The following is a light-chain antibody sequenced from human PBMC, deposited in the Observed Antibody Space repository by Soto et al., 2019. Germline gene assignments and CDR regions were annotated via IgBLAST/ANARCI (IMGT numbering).Light chain of an antibody. V-gene: IGKV3-15*01. CDR1: QSVSSN. Sequence: EIVMTQSPATLSVSPGERATLSCRASQSVSSNLAWYQQKPGQAPRLLIYGASTRATGIPARFSGSGSGTEFTLTISSLQSEDFAVYYCQQYNNWPPEYTVRQGTKLDIK. CDR3: QQYNNWPPEYT. CDR2: GAS. J-gene: IGKJ2*01.